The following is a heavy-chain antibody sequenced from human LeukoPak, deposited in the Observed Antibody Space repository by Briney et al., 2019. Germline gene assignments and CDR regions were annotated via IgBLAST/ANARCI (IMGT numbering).Heavy chain of an antibody. CDR1: GFAFDDYA. CDR3: AKDTTSADDAFDT. J-gene: IGHJ3*02. V-gene: IGHV3-9*01. D-gene: IGHD2/OR15-2a*01. CDR2: ISWNSGSI. Sequence: GGSLRLSCAASGFAFDDYAMHWVRQAPGKGLEWVSGISWNSGSIGYADSVKGRFTISRDNAKNSLYLQMNSLRAEDTALYYCAKDTTSADDAFDTWGQGTMVTVSS.